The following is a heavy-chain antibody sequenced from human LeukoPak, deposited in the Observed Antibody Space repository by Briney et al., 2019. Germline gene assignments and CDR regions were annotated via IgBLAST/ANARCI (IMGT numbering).Heavy chain of an antibody. Sequence: AGGSLRLSCAASGFTFSSYSMNWVRQAPGKGLEWVSSISSSSSYIYYADSVKGRFTISRDNAKNSLYLQMNSLRAEDTAVYYCASRYCSSTSCYEREGEFDYWGQGTLVTVSS. CDR2: ISSSSSYI. CDR1: GFTFSSYS. CDR3: ASRYCSSTSCYEREGEFDY. V-gene: IGHV3-21*01. J-gene: IGHJ4*02. D-gene: IGHD2-2*01.